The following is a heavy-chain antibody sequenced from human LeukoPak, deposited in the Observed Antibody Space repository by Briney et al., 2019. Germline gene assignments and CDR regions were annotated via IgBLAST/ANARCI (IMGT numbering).Heavy chain of an antibody. CDR2: ITPIFGTA. J-gene: IGHJ6*02. Sequence: PGASVKVSCKASGGTFSSYAISWVRQAPGQGPEWMGGITPIFGTANYAQKFQGRVTITADESTSTAYMELSSLRSEDTVVYYCARDHRNYYDSDYGMDVWGQGTTVTVSS. D-gene: IGHD3-22*01. CDR3: ARDHRNYYDSDYGMDV. V-gene: IGHV1-69*13. CDR1: GGTFSSYA.